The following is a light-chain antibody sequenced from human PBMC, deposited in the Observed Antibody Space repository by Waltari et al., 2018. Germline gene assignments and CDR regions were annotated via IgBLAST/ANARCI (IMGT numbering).Light chain of an antibody. V-gene: IGLV1-40*01. CDR2: GHN. Sequence: QSVLTQPPSGSGAPGQRVTISCTGRSSNLGAGYALPWYQPLPGTAPKLLINGHNNRPSGVPDRFSASKSGTSASLAITGLQAEDEADYYCQSYDSSLSGSVFGGGTKLTVL. CDR3: QSYDSSLSGSV. J-gene: IGLJ3*02. CDR1: SSNLGAGYA.